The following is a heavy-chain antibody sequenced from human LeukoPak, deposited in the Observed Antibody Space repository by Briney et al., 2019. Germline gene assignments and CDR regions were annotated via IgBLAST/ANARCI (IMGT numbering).Heavy chain of an antibody. V-gene: IGHV4-39*07. CDR3: ARDLRYGAPNY. Sequence: PSETLSLTCTVSGGSISSSSYYWGWIRQPPGKGLEWIGSIYYSGSTYYNPSLKSRVTISVDTSKNQFSLKLSSVTAADTAVYYCARDLRYGAPNYWGQGTLVTVSS. J-gene: IGHJ4*02. CDR1: GGSISSSSYY. CDR2: IYYSGST. D-gene: IGHD4-17*01.